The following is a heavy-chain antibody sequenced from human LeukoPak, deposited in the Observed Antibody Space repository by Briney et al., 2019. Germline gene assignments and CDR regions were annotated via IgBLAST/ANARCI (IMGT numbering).Heavy chain of an antibody. D-gene: IGHD2-21*02. CDR3: ARRGVVVTAIDY. CDR1: GFTFSSYG. CDR2: IWYDGSNK. J-gene: IGHJ4*02. V-gene: IGHV3-33*01. Sequence: GGSLRLSCAASGFTFSSYGMHWVRQAPGKGLEWVAAIWYDGSNKYYADSVKGRFTISRDNSKNTLYLQMNSLRAEDTAVYYCARRGVVVTAIDYWGQGTLVTVSP.